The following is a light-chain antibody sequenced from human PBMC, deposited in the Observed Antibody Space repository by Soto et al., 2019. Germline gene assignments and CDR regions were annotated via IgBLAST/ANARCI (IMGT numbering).Light chain of an antibody. V-gene: IGKV1-27*01. Sequence: DIQMTQSPSSLSAPVGDRVTITCRASQGISHYLAWYQQKPGKVPKLLIYDASTLQSGVPSRFSGSGSGTDFTLTISSLQPEDVATYYCQKYNIAPRTFGQGTKVEIK. CDR2: DAS. CDR1: QGISHY. CDR3: QKYNIAPRT. J-gene: IGKJ1*01.